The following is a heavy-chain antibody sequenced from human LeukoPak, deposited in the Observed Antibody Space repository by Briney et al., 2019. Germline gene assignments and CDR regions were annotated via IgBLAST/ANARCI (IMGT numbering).Heavy chain of an antibody. D-gene: IGHD3-3*01. CDR2: IYSGGST. CDR1: GFTVSSNY. J-gene: IGHJ6*02. Sequence: GGSLRLSCAASGFTVSSNYMSWVRQAPGKGLEWVSVIYSGGSTYYADSVKGRFTISRDNSKNTLYLQMNSLRAEDTAVYYCASTGNYDFWSGHRPPYYYYGMDVWGQGTMVTVSS. V-gene: IGHV3-66*01. CDR3: ASTGNYDFWSGHRPPYYYYGMDV.